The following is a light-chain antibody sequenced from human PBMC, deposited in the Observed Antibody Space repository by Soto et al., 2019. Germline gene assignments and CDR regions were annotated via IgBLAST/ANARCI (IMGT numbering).Light chain of an antibody. J-gene: IGLJ1*01. CDR2: GST. CDR1: GSNIGAPYD. Sequence: QPVLPQPPSLSGAPGQRVTISCTGSGSNIGAPYDVHWYQHLPGTAPKLLIYGSTNRPSGVPGRFSGSKSGTSASLAITGLQAEDEADYYCQSYDSSLSGYVFGAGTKLTVL. V-gene: IGLV1-40*01. CDR3: QSYDSSLSGYV.